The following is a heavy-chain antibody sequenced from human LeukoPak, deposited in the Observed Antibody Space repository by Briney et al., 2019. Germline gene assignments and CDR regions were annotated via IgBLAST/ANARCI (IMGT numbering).Heavy chain of an antibody. D-gene: IGHD6-19*01. J-gene: IGHJ3*02. CDR3: ASPYSSGWYAGAFDI. CDR1: GFSFSNYW. CDR2: ISSDGSDT. V-gene: IGHV3-74*01. Sequence: PGGSLRLSCAASGFSFSNYWMHWVRQAPGKGLVWVSRISSDGSDTIYADSVKGRFTISRDNSKNTLYLQMNSLRAEDTAVYYCASPYSSGWYAGAFDIWGQGTMVTVSS.